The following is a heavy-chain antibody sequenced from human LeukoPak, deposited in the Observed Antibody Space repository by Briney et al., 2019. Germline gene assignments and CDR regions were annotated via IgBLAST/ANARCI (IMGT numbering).Heavy chain of an antibody. CDR2: IIPIFGTA. V-gene: IGHV1-69*05. CDR1: GGSFSSYA. CDR3: ARVGYCGGDCSIYDY. Sequence: SVKVSCKASGGSFSSYAISWVRQAPGQGLEWMGRIIPIFGTANYAQKFQGRVTITTDESTSTAYMELSSMRAEDTAVYYCARVGYCGGDCSIYDYWGQGTLVTVSS. J-gene: IGHJ4*02. D-gene: IGHD2-21*02.